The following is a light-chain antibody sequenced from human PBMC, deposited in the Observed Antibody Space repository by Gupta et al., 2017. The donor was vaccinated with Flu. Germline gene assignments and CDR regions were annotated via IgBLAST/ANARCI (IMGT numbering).Light chain of an antibody. CDR3: QQYNNWLYT. V-gene: IGKV3-15*01. CDR2: GAS. Sequence: PATLSVSPGERATLSSRASQSVSSNLAWHQQKPGQAPRLLIYGASTRATGLPARFSGSGSGTEFTLTISIRQSEDFAVYYCQQYNNWLYTFGQGTKLEIK. CDR1: QSVSSN. J-gene: IGKJ2*01.